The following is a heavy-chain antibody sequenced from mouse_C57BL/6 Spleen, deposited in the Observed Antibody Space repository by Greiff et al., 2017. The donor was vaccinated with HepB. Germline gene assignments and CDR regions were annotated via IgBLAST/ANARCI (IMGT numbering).Heavy chain of an antibody. Sequence: VQLQQSGAELVKPGASVKLSCTASGFNIKDYYMHWVKQRTEQGLEWIGRIDPEDGETKYAPKFQGKATITADTSSNTASLQLSSLTSEDTAVYYCAPWAYGSSSYYAMDYWGQGTSVTVSS. CDR1: GFNIKDYY. CDR3: APWAYGSSSYYAMDY. CDR2: IDPEDGET. J-gene: IGHJ4*01. D-gene: IGHD1-1*01. V-gene: IGHV14-2*01.